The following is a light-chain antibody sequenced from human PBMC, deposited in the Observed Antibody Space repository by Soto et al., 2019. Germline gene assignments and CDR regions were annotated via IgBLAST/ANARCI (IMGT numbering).Light chain of an antibody. CDR2: KAS. J-gene: IGKJ2*01. Sequence: DIQMTQSPSTLSASVGDRVTITCRASQTISSWLAWYQQKPGKAPKLLIYKASSLESGVPSRFSGSGSGTEFTLTISSLQPDDFATHYCQQYNSPYTFGQGTKLEIK. CDR3: QQYNSPYT. V-gene: IGKV1-5*03. CDR1: QTISSW.